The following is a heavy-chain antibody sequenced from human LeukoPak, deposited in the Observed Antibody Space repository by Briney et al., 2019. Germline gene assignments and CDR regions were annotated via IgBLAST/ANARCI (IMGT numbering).Heavy chain of an antibody. Sequence: GGSLRLSWAASGFTVNNNYMNWVRQAPGKGLEWVSVIYNSGTTYYADSVKGRFTISRDNSKNTLYLQMNSLRAEDTAVYYCARLSGYYGDPWGQGTLVTVSS. J-gene: IGHJ5*02. CDR3: ARLSGYYGDP. V-gene: IGHV3-53*01. D-gene: IGHD3-3*01. CDR1: GFTVNNNY. CDR2: IYNSGTT.